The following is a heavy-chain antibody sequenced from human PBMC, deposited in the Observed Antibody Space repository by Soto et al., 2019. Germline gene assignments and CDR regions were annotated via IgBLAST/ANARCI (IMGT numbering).Heavy chain of an antibody. D-gene: IGHD2-15*01. CDR2: ISDDGNNK. CDR3: VKSRVSGGNSFWVDY. Sequence: QVQLVESGGGVVQPGKSLTVSCAASGFIFSNYGMHWFRQAPGKGLEWVAVISDDGNNKHYRDSVKGRFTVSRDNFKNTLYLQLNSLRADDTAIYYCVKSRVSGGNSFWVDYWGQGTLVTVSS. CDR1: GFIFSNYG. V-gene: IGHV3-30*18. J-gene: IGHJ4*02.